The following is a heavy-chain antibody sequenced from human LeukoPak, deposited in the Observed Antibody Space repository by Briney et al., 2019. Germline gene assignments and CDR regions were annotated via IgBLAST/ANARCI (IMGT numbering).Heavy chain of an antibody. CDR2: INPNSGGT. V-gene: IGHV1-2*06. CDR1: GGTFSSYA. D-gene: IGHD2-15*01. CDR3: ARVSHKGLVVVADDY. Sequence: ASVKVSCKASGGTFSSYAISWVRQAPGQGLEWMGRINPNSGGTNYAQKFQGRVTMTRDTSISTAYMELSRLTSDDTAVYYCARVSHKGLVVVADDYWGQGTLVTVSS. J-gene: IGHJ4*02.